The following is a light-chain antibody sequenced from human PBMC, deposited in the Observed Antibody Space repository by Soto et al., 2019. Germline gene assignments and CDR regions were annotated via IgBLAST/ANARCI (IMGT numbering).Light chain of an antibody. Sequence: IQVTQSPSSLSASVGDRVTITCRASQGITSYLAWYQQKPGKAPKLLIYAASALQTGVSSRFSGSGYGTDFALTISNLQPEDFATYFCQQLHSYPLTFGGGTTVEF. CDR3: QQLHSYPLT. CDR1: QGITSY. V-gene: IGKV1-9*01. J-gene: IGKJ4*01. CDR2: AAS.